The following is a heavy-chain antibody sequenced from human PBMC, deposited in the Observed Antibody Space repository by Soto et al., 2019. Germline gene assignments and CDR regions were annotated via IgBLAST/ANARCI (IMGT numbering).Heavy chain of an antibody. CDR1: GYTFTDYY. V-gene: IGHV1-2*04. CDR3: AKCVSGWTPFDF. CDR2: MNPNSGVT. Sequence: ASVNVSRKASGYTFTDYYVHWVRQATGQGLAWIGWMNPNSGVTNYAQKFQGCVTLTRDTSGRTAYMEPNKLKSVDTAVFVCAKCVSGWTPFDFWGQGTLVTVSS. J-gene: IGHJ4*02. D-gene: IGHD6-19*01.